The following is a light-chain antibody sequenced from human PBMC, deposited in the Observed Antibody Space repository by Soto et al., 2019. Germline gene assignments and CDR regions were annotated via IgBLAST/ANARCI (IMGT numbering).Light chain of an antibody. CDR2: RAS. CDR3: QQYNVYPWT. V-gene: IGKV1-5*03. J-gene: IGKJ1*01. Sequence: DIQMTQSPSTLSASVGDRVTITCRASQSIGSWLAWYQQKPGKAPKLLIYRASSLESEVPSRFSDSESGTEFTLIINSLQPDDFATYYCQQYNVYPWTFGQGTKVEIK. CDR1: QSIGSW.